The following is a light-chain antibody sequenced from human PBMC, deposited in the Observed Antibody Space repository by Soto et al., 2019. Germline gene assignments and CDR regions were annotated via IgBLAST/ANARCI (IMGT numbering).Light chain of an antibody. CDR3: QLYGNSPRFT. V-gene: IGKV3-20*01. Sequence: IVLTQSPGTLSLSPGERATLSCRASQSVSSNYLAWYQQRPGQAPSLLIYGASRRAPGIPDRISGSGSGTDFTLTISRLEPEDFAVYFCQLYGNSPRFTFGQGTKLEIK. CDR2: GAS. J-gene: IGKJ2*01. CDR1: QSVSSNY.